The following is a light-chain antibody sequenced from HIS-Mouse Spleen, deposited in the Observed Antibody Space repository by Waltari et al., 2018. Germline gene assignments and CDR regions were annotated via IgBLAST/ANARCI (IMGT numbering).Light chain of an antibody. J-gene: IGKJ1*01. CDR2: GAS. Sequence: IVLTHSPGTLALSPGESATLSCRASQSVSSSYLAWYQQKPGQAPRLLIYGASSRATGIPDRFSGSGSGTDFTLTISRLEPEDFAVYYCQQYGSSLWTFGQGTKVEIK. CDR1: QSVSSSY. V-gene: IGKV3-20*01. CDR3: QQYGSSLWT.